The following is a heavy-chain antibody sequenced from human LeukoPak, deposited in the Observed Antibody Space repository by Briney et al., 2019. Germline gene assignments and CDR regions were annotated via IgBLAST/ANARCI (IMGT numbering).Heavy chain of an antibody. V-gene: IGHV5-51*01. CDR2: THPGDSDT. CDR3: ARPNITSYYDSRGYDAFDV. Sequence: GESLKISCEASGYIFPNYWMGWVRQVPGKGLDWMGLTHPGDSDTRYSPSFQGQVTISVDKSITTAYLQWSSLQASDTAMYYCARPNITSYYDSRGYDAFDVWGQGTMVTVYS. D-gene: IGHD3-22*01. J-gene: IGHJ3*01. CDR1: GYIFPNYW.